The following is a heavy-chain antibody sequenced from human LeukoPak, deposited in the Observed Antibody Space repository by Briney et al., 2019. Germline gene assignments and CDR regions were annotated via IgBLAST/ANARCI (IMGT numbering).Heavy chain of an antibody. J-gene: IGHJ4*02. Sequence: QPGGSLRLSCTASGFPFSTYAMHWVRQAPGKGLEWVALISYDGNTQYYADSVKGRFTISRDNSKNTLYLQMNSLRAEDTAVYYCAKASYDILTGYLHYFDYWGQGTLVTVSS. D-gene: IGHD3-9*01. CDR3: AKASYDILTGYLHYFDY. V-gene: IGHV3-30*04. CDR2: ISYDGNTQ. CDR1: GFPFSTYA.